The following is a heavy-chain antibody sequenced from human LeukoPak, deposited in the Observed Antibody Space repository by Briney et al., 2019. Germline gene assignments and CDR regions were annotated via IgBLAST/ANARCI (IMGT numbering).Heavy chain of an antibody. J-gene: IGHJ4*02. CDR2: IYYSGST. D-gene: IGHD6-13*01. V-gene: IGHV4-39*01. CDR3: ARQGVNPMYSSSSRDY. CDR1: GGSISSSSYY. Sequence: RPSQTLSLTCTVSGGSISSSSYYWGWIRQPPGKGLEWIGSIYYSGSTYYNPSLKSRVTISVDTSKNQFSLKLSSVTAADTAVYYCARQGVNPMYSSSSRDYWGQGTLVTVSS.